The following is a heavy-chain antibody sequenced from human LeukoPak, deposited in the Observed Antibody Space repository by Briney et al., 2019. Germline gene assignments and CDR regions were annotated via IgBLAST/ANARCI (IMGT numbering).Heavy chain of an antibody. V-gene: IGHV3-53*04. Sequence: GGSLRLSCAASGFTVSSNYMSWVRQAPGKGLEWVSVIYSGGSTYYADSVKGRFTISRHNSKNTLYLQMNSLRAEDTAVYYCARSEWELPYYFDYWGQGTLVTVSS. CDR2: IYSGGST. J-gene: IGHJ4*02. D-gene: IGHD1-26*01. CDR3: ARSEWELPYYFDY. CDR1: GFTVSSNY.